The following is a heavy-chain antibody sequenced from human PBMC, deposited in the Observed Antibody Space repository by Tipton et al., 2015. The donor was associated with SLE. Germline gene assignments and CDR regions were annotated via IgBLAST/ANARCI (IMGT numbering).Heavy chain of an antibody. D-gene: IGHD3-10*01. CDR1: GFTLSRYE. Sequence: GSLRLSCAASGFTLSRYEMNWVRQAPGKGLEWVSYMSTSGSSIYYADSVKGRFIISRDNAKNSLYLQMNSLRGEDTAVYYCARGYPGSGSYYFDYWGQGTLVTVSS. V-gene: IGHV3-48*03. CDR2: MSTSGSSI. CDR3: ARGYPGSGSYYFDY. J-gene: IGHJ4*02.